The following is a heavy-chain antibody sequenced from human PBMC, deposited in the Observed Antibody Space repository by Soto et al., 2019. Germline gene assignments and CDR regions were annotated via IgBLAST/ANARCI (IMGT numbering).Heavy chain of an antibody. Sequence: EVQLLESGGGLVQPGGSLRLSCAASGFTFSSYAMSWVRQAPGKGLEWVSAISGSGGSTYYADSVKGRFTISRDNSKNTLYLQMNSLRAEDTAIYYCTKDLGRYSGSYYNYWGQGTLVTVSS. J-gene: IGHJ4*02. D-gene: IGHD1-26*01. V-gene: IGHV3-23*01. CDR2: ISGSGGST. CDR1: GFTFSSYA. CDR3: TKDLGRYSGSYYNY.